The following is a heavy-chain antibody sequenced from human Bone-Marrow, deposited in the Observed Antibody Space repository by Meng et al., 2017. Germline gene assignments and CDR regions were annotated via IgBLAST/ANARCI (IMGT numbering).Heavy chain of an antibody. Sequence: QVQPVQSGAWVKKPGASVKVSCKASDYTFTGYGVSWVRQAPGQGLEWMAWLGAHDGDTSHAPKFQGRVTVSADRPTATAYMELRSLRSDDTAVYYCARGTPGRSYSDYWGQGTLVTSPQ. CDR2: LGAHDGDT. D-gene: IGHD3-10*01. CDR1: DYTFTGYG. CDR3: ARGTPGRSYSDY. V-gene: IGHV1-18*01. J-gene: IGHJ4*02.